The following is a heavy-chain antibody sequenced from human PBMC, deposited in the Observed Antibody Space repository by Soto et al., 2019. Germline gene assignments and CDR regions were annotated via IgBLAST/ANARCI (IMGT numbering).Heavy chain of an antibody. V-gene: IGHV4-39*01. CDR3: ARCSYSSGWSDR. CDR1: GDSISSSRYY. Sequence: QVQLQESGPGLVKPSETLSLTCAVSGDSISSSRYYWGWIRQPPGKGLEWIGTINHSGSTSYFPSLQSRVTISVDTSKNQFSLKLTSVTAADTAVYYCARCSYSSGWSDRWGRGTLVTVSS. CDR2: INHSGST. D-gene: IGHD6-19*01. J-gene: IGHJ5*02.